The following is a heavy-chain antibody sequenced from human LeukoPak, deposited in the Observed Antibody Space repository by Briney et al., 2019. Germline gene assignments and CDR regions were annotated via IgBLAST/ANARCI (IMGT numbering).Heavy chain of an antibody. CDR3: AKDYGGGRGIFDY. J-gene: IGHJ4*02. V-gene: IGHV3-23*01. CDR1: GFTFSSYA. Sequence: GGSLRLSCAASGFTFSSYAMSWVRRAPGKGLEWVSAISGSGGSTYYADSVKGRFTISRDNSKNTLYLQMNSLRAEDTAVYYCAKDYGGGRGIFDYWGQGTLVTVSS. D-gene: IGHD3-16*01. CDR2: ISGSGGST.